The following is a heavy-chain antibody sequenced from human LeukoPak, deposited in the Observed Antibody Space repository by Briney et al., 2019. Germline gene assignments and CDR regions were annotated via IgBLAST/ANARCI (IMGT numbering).Heavy chain of an antibody. CDR2: IHFGGST. V-gene: IGHV3-66*01. Sequence: GGSLRLSCAASGFTFNSYSMNWVRQAPGKGLEWVSVIHFGGSTNYADSVKGRFIISRDNSKNTLYLQMNSLRAEDTAMYYCSGYYHGFPYWGQGTLVTVSS. D-gene: IGHD3-10*01. CDR1: GFTFNSYS. J-gene: IGHJ4*02. CDR3: SGYYHGFPY.